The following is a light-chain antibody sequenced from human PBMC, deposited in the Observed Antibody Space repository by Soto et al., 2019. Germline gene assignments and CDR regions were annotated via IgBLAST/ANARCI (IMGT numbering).Light chain of an antibody. CDR3: HQYGSSPFT. J-gene: IGKJ3*01. V-gene: IGKV3-20*01. Sequence: ESVLTQSPGTLSMSPGERATLSCRASQSVSSSYSAWYQQKPGQAPRLLIYGASSRATGIPDRFSGSGSGKDFTLTISRLEPEDFAVYYCHQYGSSPFTFGPGTKVDIK. CDR1: QSVSSSY. CDR2: GAS.